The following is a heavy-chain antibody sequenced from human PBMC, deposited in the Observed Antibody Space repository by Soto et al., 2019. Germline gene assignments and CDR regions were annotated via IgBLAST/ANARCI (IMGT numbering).Heavy chain of an antibody. CDR1: GGTFSSYA. V-gene: IGHV1-69*01. Sequence: QAQLVQSGAEVKKPGSSVKVSCKASGGTFSSYAISWVRQAPGQGLAWMGGIIPIFGRANSAQKFQGRVTINADESTSTAYMELSRLRSEDTAVYYCARGSLYDFWSGYYAPPAYYYYYGMDVWGQGTTVTVSS. D-gene: IGHD3-3*01. CDR2: IIPIFGRA. CDR3: ARGSLYDFWSGYYAPPAYYYYYGMDV. J-gene: IGHJ6*02.